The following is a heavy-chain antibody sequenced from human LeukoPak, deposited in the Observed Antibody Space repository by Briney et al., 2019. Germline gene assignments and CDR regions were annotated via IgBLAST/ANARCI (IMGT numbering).Heavy chain of an antibody. CDR1: GFTVSSNY. V-gene: IGHV3-53*01. J-gene: IGHJ4*02. Sequence: GGSLRLSCAASGFTVSSNYMSWVRQAPGKGLEWVSVIYSGGSTYYADSVKGRFAISRDNSKNTLYLQMNSLRAEDTAVYYCARSGTTVTADLYYWGQGTLVTVSS. D-gene: IGHD4-11*01. CDR2: IYSGGST. CDR3: ARSGTTVTADLYY.